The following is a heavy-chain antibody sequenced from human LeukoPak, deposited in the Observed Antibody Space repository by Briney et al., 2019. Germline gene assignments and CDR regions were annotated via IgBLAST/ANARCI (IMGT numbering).Heavy chain of an antibody. CDR2: ISSSGHIT. D-gene: IGHD1-14*01. V-gene: IGHV3-48*03. Sequence: GGSLRLSCTVSGFTFGSYQMNWISQAPGTGLEWLAYISSSGHITYYADSVKGRFAVSRDNAKNSLYLQMDSLRADDTGIYYCARDPDPLGNLDFWRQGTQLIVSS. CDR3: ARDPDPLGNLDF. CDR1: GFTFGSYQ. J-gene: IGHJ4*02.